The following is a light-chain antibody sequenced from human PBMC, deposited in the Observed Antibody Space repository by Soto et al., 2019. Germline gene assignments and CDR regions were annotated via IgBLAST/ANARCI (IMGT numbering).Light chain of an antibody. CDR1: QSVSSSR. V-gene: IGKV3-20*01. CDR2: GTS. CDR3: QPYGNSPIT. Sequence: VLTQSPRTRSLSPGEIATLSCGASQSVSSSRLAWYQQKPGQAPRLLIYGTSSRATGIPDRFSGSGSGTDFTLTISRLEPEDFAVYYCQPYGNSPITFGQGTRLEIK. J-gene: IGKJ5*01.